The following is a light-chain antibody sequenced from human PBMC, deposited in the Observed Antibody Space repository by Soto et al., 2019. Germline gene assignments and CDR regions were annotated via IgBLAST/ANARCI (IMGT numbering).Light chain of an antibody. CDR2: DVN. V-gene: IGLV2-11*01. CDR3: CSYAHTSRV. CDR1: SGDIGAYNY. Sequence: QSVLTQPRSVSGSPGQSVTFSCTGTSGDIGAYNYVSWYQFHPGKAPKMIIYDVNKRPSGVPDRFSGSKSGNTASLTISWLQAEDEADYYCCSYAHTSRVFGGGTKLTDL. J-gene: IGLJ3*02.